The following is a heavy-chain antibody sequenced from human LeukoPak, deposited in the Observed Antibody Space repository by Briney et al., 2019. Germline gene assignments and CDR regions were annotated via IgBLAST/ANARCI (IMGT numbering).Heavy chain of an antibody. CDR3: ARDTYRPEWELLHNWFDP. V-gene: IGHV1-18*01. CDR2: ISAYNGNT. D-gene: IGHD1-26*01. J-gene: IGHJ5*02. CDR1: GYTFTSYG. Sequence: ASVKVSCKASGYTFTSYGISWVRQAPGQGLEWMGWISAYNGNTNYAQKLQGRVTMTTDTSTSTAYMELRSLRSDDTAVYYCARDTYRPEWELLHNWFDPWGQGTLVTVSS.